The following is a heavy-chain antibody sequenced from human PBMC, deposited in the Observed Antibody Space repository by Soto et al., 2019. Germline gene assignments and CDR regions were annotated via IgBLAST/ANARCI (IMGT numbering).Heavy chain of an antibody. CDR3: ARDLREQWLGYYYYYYGMDV. CDR2: IWYDGSNK. Sequence: PGGSLRLSCASSGFTCSSYGMHLVRQAPGKGLEWVAVIWYDGSNKYYADSVKGRFTISRDNSKNTLYLQMNSLRAEDTAVYYCARDLREQWLGYYYYYYGMDVWGQGTTVTVSS. D-gene: IGHD6-19*01. CDR1: GFTCSSYG. J-gene: IGHJ6*02. V-gene: IGHV3-33*01.